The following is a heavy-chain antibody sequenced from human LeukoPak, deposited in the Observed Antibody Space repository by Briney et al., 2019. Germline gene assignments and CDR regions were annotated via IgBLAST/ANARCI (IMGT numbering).Heavy chain of an antibody. CDR2: IKQDGSEK. Sequence: PGGSLRLSCAASGFTFSSYSMSWVRQAPGKGLEWVANIKQDGSEKYYVDSVKGRFTISRDNAKNSLYLQMNSLRAEDTAVYYCAREGSFYAPWDYWGQGTLVTVSS. D-gene: IGHD5/OR15-5a*01. V-gene: IGHV3-7*01. CDR3: AREGSFYAPWDY. J-gene: IGHJ4*02. CDR1: GFTFSSYS.